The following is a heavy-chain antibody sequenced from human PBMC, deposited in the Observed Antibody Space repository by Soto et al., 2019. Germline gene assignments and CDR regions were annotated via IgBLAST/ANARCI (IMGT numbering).Heavy chain of an antibody. Sequence: GASVKVSCKASGYTFTSYGISWVRQAPGQGLEWMGWISAYNGNTNYAQKLQGRVTMTTDTSTSTAYMELRSLRSDDTAVYYCARAYLESGYDPFRDPYYFDYWGQGTLVTVSS. CDR2: ISAYNGNT. CDR3: ARAYLESGYDPFRDPYYFDY. V-gene: IGHV1-18*01. CDR1: GYTFTSYG. J-gene: IGHJ4*02. D-gene: IGHD5-12*01.